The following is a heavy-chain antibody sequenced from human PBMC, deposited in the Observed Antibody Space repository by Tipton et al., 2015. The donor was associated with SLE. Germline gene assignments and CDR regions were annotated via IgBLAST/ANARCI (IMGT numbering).Heavy chain of an antibody. CDR1: GVSIISYY. V-gene: IGHV4-59*01. Sequence: LRLSCTVSGVSIISYYWTWIRQPPGKGLEWIGYIYYSGSTNYNPSLKSRVTISVDTSKNQFSLRLSSVTAADTAVYYCAGMFGHYYYYGMDVWGQGTTVTVSS. CDR3: AGMFGHYYYYGMDV. CDR2: IYYSGST. J-gene: IGHJ6*02. D-gene: IGHD3-10*02.